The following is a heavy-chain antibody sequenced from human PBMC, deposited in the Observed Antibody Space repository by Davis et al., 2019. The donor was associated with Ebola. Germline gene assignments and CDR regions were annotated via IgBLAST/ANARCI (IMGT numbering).Heavy chain of an antibody. D-gene: IGHD3-3*01. V-gene: IGHV3-21*01. Sequence: GESLKISCAASGFTFSSYSMNWVRQAPGKGLEWVSSISSSSSNIYYADSVKGRFTISRDNAKNSLYLQMNSLRAEDTAVYYCATTYYDFWSGPEYFQHWGQGTLVTVSS. J-gene: IGHJ1*01. CDR2: ISSSSSNI. CDR1: GFTFSSYS. CDR3: ATTYYDFWSGPEYFQH.